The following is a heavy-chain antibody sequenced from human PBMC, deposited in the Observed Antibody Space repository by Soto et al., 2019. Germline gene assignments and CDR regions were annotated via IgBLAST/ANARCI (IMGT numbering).Heavy chain of an antibody. CDR1: GFSLSTYGMA. D-gene: IGHD1-20*01. J-gene: IGHJ4*02. CDR2: AYWDDDK. CDR3: AHGREVDGVWCNCDY. V-gene: IGHV2-5*02. Sequence: QITLKESGPALVKPTQTLTLTCTFSGFSLSTYGMAVGWIRQPPGKALEWLALAYWDDDKHYSPSLQSSLTNTTDTPKDQVVLTMANMDPVDTDTYYCAHGREVDGVWCNCDYWGQGILVTVSS.